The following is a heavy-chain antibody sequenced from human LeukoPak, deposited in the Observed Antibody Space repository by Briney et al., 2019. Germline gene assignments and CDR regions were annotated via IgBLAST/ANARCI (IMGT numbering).Heavy chain of an antibody. CDR1: GGSISSYY. CDR2: IYYSGST. D-gene: IGHD3-3*01. Sequence: SETLSLTCTVSGGSISSYYWSWIRQPPGKGLEWIGYIYYSGSTNYNPSLKSRVTISVDTSKNQFSLKLSSVTAADTAVYYCARVEGYDFWSGYFGFDPWGQGTLVTVPS. CDR3: ARVEGYDFWSGYFGFDP. V-gene: IGHV4-59*08. J-gene: IGHJ5*02.